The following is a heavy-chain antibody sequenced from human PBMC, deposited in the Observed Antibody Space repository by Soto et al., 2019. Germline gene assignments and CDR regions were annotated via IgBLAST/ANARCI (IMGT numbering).Heavy chain of an antibody. CDR2: ISAYNGNT. V-gene: IGHV1-18*01. Sequence: ASVKVSCKASGYTFTSYGISWVRQAPGQGLEWMGWISAYNGNTNYAQKLQGRVTMTTDTSTSTAYMELRSLRSDDTAVYYCARSPIAAAGEGWFDPWGQGTLVTISS. CDR1: GYTFTSYG. D-gene: IGHD6-13*01. CDR3: ARSPIAAAGEGWFDP. J-gene: IGHJ5*02.